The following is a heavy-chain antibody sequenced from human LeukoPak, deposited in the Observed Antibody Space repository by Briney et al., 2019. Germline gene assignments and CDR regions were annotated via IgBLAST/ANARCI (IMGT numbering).Heavy chain of an antibody. CDR3: AKDVVEMATIGPPGY. CDR1: GFTFSSYG. V-gene: IGHV3-33*06. J-gene: IGHJ4*02. D-gene: IGHD5-24*01. CDR2: IWYDGSNK. Sequence: GGSLRLSCAAPGFTFSSYGMHWVRQAPGKGLEWVAVIWYDGSNKYYADSVKGRFTISRDNSKNTLYLQMNSLRAEDTAVYYCAKDVVEMATIGPPGYWGQGTLVTVSS.